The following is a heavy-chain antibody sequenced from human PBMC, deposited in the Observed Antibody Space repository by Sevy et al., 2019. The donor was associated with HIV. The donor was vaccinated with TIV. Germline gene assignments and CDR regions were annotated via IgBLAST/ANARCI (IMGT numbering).Heavy chain of an antibody. V-gene: IGHV3-74*01. CDR3: ARDPFGGYYFDH. CDR2: IMGDGSRR. J-gene: IGHJ4*02. D-gene: IGHD3-16*01. CDR1: GFDFSTYW. Sequence: GGSLRLSCAASGFDFSTYWMHWVRQAPGKGQVWVSRIMGDGSRRSHADSVKGRFTISRDNAKNTLYLQMNSLRAEDTALYFCARDPFGGYYFDHWGAGTLVTVSS.